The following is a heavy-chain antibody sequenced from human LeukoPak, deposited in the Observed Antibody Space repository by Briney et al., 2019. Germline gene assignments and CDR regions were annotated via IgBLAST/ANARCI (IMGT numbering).Heavy chain of an antibody. Sequence: GGSLRLSCAASGFTFNKYWMSWVRQTPGKGLEWVANIKKDGSEEYYLDSVKGRFTISRDNAKSSLYLQMTSLGTEDTAVYYCARDKEEGATKFDSWGQGTLVTVSS. CDR2: IKKDGSEE. D-gene: IGHD1-26*01. CDR1: GFTFNKYW. V-gene: IGHV3-7*03. J-gene: IGHJ4*02. CDR3: ARDKEEGATKFDS.